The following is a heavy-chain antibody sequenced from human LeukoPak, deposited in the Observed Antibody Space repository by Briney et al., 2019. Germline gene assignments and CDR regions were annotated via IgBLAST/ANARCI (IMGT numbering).Heavy chain of an antibody. Sequence: GGSLRLSCAASGFTFSSYSMTWVRQAPGKGLEWVSAISGSGGSTYYADSVKGRFTISRDNSKNTLYLQMNSLRAEDTAVYYCAKGFGYSYGYFDYWGQGTLVTVSS. J-gene: IGHJ4*02. CDR1: GFTFSSYS. CDR2: ISGSGGST. V-gene: IGHV3-23*01. CDR3: AKGFGYSYGYFDY. D-gene: IGHD5-18*01.